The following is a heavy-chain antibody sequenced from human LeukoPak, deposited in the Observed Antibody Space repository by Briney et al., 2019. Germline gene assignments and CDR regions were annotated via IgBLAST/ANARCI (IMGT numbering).Heavy chain of an antibody. CDR3: AKDRGRHCSGGSCYEDY. V-gene: IGHV3-23*01. CDR1: GFTFSTYA. D-gene: IGHD2-15*01. CDR2: ISGSGGST. J-gene: IGHJ4*02. Sequence: GGSLRLSCAASGFTFSTYAMSWVRQAPGKGLEWVSGISGSGGSTYYADSVKGRFTISRDNSKNTLYLQMNSLRAEDTAVYYCAKDRGRHCSGGSCYEDYWGQGTLVTVSS.